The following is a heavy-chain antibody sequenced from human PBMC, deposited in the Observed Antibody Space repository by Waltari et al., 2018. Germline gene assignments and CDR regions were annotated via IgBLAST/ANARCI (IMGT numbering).Heavy chain of an antibody. CDR3: ARDRRGDYFDY. D-gene: IGHD3-16*01. CDR2: IYYSGST. Sequence: QVQLQESGPGLVKPSETLSLTCTVSGGSISSYYWIWIRQPPGKGLEWIGYIYYSGSTNYNPSLKSRVTISVDTSKNQFSLKLSSVTAADTAVYYCARDRRGDYFDYWGQGTLVTVSS. CDR1: GGSISSYY. J-gene: IGHJ4*02. V-gene: IGHV4-59*01.